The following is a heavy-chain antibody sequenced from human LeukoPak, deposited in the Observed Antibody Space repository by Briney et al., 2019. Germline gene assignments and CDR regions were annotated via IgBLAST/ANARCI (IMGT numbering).Heavy chain of an antibody. V-gene: IGHV4-59*12. Sequence: YPSETLSLTCTVSGFSISSYYWSWLRQPPGKCLDLIEYIYYRGSTNYTPSLKSRLTISVDMSKNQFSLKPSSVTAADTAVYYCPRMYGNTWGQGTLVTVSS. J-gene: IGHJ5*02. CDR3: PRMYGNT. CDR2: IYYRGST. CDR1: GFSISSYY. D-gene: IGHD2-8*01.